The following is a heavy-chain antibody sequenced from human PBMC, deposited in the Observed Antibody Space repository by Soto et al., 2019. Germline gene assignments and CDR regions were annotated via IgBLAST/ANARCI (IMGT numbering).Heavy chain of an antibody. CDR3: ARQHPLDSRVWYD. CDR2: IYPRDSDV. D-gene: IGHD6-19*01. CDR1: GDSFTGFW. Sequence: GESLKISCKVFGDSFTGFWVGWVRQVPGKGLEWVASIYPRDSDVRYNPSFQGQVTISDDRSTTTAYLQWSSLKASDTAIYYCARQHPLDSRVWYDWGQGTLVTVSS. V-gene: IGHV5-51*01. J-gene: IGHJ4*02.